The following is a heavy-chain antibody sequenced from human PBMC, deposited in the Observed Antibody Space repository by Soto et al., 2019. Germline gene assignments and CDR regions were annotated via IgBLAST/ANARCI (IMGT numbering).Heavy chain of an antibody. CDR2: ISAYNGNT. CDR3: AREYGSGSRFDY. Sequence: QVQLVQSGVEVKKPGASVKVSCKASGYTFTSYGISWVRQAPGQGLEWMGWISAYNGNTNYAQKLQGRVNMTTGTSTSTVYMELRSLRSDDTAVYYCAREYGSGSRFDYWGQGTLVTVSS. D-gene: IGHD3-10*01. V-gene: IGHV1-18*01. CDR1: GYTFTSYG. J-gene: IGHJ4*02.